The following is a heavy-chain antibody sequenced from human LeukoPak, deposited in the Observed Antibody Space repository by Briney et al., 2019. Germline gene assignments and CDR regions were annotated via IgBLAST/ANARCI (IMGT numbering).Heavy chain of an antibody. CDR2: ISGSGGST. D-gene: IGHD2-15*01. CDR3: AKGLGYCSGGSCYPVFGY. Sequence: PGGSLRLSCAASGFTFSSYAMSWVRQAPGKGLEWVSAISGSGGSTYYADSVKGRFTISRDNSKNTLYLQMNSLRAEDTAVYYCAKGLGYCSGGSCYPVFGYWGQGTLVTVSS. V-gene: IGHV3-23*01. CDR1: GFTFSSYA. J-gene: IGHJ4*02.